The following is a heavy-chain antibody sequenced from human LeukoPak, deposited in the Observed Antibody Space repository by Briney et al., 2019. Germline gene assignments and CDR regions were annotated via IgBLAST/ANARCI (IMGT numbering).Heavy chain of an antibody. CDR3: ARVEVYYGSGSQFDY. CDR2: ISAYNGNT. V-gene: IGHV1-18*01. Sequence: ASVKVSCKASGYTFTSYGISWVRQAPGQGLEWMGWISAYNGNTNYAQKLQGRVTMTTDTSTSTAYMELSSLRSEDTAVYYCARVEVYYGSGSQFDYWGQGTLVTVSS. D-gene: IGHD3-10*01. CDR1: GYTFTSYG. J-gene: IGHJ4*02.